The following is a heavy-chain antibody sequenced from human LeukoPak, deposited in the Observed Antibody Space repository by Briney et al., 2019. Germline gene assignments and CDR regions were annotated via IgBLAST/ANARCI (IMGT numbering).Heavy chain of an antibody. CDR1: GGSFSGYY. D-gene: IGHD6-19*01. CDR3: ARQSSGWTNWFDP. V-gene: IGHV4-34*01. J-gene: IGHJ5*02. Sequence: SETLSLTCAVYGGSFSGYYWSWIRQPPGKGLEWIGEINHSGSTNYNPSLKSRVTISVDTSKNQFSLKLSSVTAADTAVYYCARQSSGWTNWFDPWGQGTLVTVSS. CDR2: INHSGST.